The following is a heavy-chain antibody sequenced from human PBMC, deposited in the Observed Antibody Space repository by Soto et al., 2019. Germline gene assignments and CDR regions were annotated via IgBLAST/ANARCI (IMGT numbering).Heavy chain of an antibody. CDR3: ARVQFSHYGDQRGEIDY. CDR1: GGSISRWCYY. J-gene: IGHJ4*01. D-gene: IGHD4-17*01. CDR2: IYYSGST. Sequence: PSESLSLTFTVSGGSISRWCYYWSWIRQHPGKGLEWIGYIYYSGSTYYNPSLKSRVTISVDTSKNQFSLKLSSVTAADTAVYYCARVQFSHYGDQRGEIDYWGQGTLLPVSS. V-gene: IGHV4-31*03.